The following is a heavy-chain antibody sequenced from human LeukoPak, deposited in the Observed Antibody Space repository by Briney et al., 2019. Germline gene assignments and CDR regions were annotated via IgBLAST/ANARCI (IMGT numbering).Heavy chain of an antibody. V-gene: IGHV1-69*10. J-gene: IGHJ4*02. CDR1: GGTFSSYA. Sequence: GASVKVSCKASGGTFSSYAISWVRQAPGQGLEWMGGIIPILGIANYAQKFQGRVTITADKSTSTAYMELSSLRSEDTAVYYCARGEGGYSGYDLYDSSGYWGQGTLVTVSS. CDR2: IIPILGIA. D-gene: IGHD5-12*01. CDR3: ARGEGGYSGYDLYDSSGY.